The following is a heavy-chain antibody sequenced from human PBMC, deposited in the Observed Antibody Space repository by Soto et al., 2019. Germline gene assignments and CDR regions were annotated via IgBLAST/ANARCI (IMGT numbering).Heavy chain of an antibody. V-gene: IGHV1-69*01. CDR2: IITIFGTA. CDR3: VKQCIVGATGWFDA. D-gene: IGHD1-26*01. J-gene: IGHJ5*02. CDR1: GGTFSSYD. Sequence: QVQLVQSGAELKKPGSSVKVSCKASGGTFSSYDISWVRQAPGQGLEWMGGIITIFGTANYAHKFQGRVTITADESTGTAYMELCSLRSEDTAVYYCVKQCIVGATGWFDAWGQGTMVTVSS.